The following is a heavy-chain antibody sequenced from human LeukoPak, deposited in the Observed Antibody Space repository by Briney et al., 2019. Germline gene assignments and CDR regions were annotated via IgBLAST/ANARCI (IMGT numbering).Heavy chain of an antibody. CDR1: GVSFNDYY. D-gene: IGHD4-17*01. Sequence: SETLSLTCAVSGVSFNDYYWSWVRQTPGKGLEWIGEINHSGYTNDSPSLKSRVTLSIDTFRKQFSLNVRSVTVADTGIYYCTRMTTGHDYWGQGTLVTVSS. V-gene: IGHV4-34*01. CDR3: TRMTTGHDY. J-gene: IGHJ4*02. CDR2: INHSGYT.